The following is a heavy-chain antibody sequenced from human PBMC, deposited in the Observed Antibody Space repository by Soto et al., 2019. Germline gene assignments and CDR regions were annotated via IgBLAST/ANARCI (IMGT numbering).Heavy chain of an antibody. V-gene: IGHV1-69*01. CDR1: GATFSSYA. Sequence: QVQLVQSGAEVKKPGSSVKVSCKASGATFSSYASSWVRQAPGRGREWMGGIIPIFGTANYAQKFQGRVTITADESTSTAYMELSSLRSEDTAVYYCARAIDYYDSSGYSLAAFDIWGQGTMVTVSS. CDR3: ARAIDYYDSSGYSLAAFDI. D-gene: IGHD3-22*01. J-gene: IGHJ3*02. CDR2: IIPIFGTA.